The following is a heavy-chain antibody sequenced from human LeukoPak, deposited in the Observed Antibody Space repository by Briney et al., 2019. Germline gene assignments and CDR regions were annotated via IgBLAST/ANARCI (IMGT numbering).Heavy chain of an antibody. D-gene: IGHD3-10*01. CDR3: ARDHTHIMVRGAAYNWFDP. CDR1: GYTFTSYG. J-gene: IGHJ5*02. CDR2: IGAYNGNT. Sequence: ASVKVSCKASGYTFTSYGISWVRQAPGQGLEWMGWIGAYNGNTNYAQKLQGRVTMTTDTSTSTAYMELRSLRSDDTAVYYCARDHTHIMVRGAAYNWFDPWGQGTLVTVSS. V-gene: IGHV1-18*01.